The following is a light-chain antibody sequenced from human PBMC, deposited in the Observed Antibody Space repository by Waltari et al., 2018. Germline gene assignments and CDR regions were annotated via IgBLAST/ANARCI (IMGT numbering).Light chain of an antibody. CDR2: GAS. CDR3: QHHVRLPAT. Sequence: IVLTQSPGTLSLSPGGRATLSCRASQNIGNYLAWYQQKPGQAPRLLIYGASSRAAGIQDRFSGSGSGADFSLTISRLEPEDFAVYYCQHHVRLPATFGQGTKV. CDR1: QNIGNY. J-gene: IGKJ1*01. V-gene: IGKV3-20*01.